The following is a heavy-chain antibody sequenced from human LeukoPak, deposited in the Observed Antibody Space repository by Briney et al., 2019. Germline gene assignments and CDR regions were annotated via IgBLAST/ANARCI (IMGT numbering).Heavy chain of an antibody. V-gene: IGHV3-15*01. Sequence: GGSLRLSCAPSRFTFTNACMSWVRDAPEEGLEGVGRIKTKTEGGATDCAAPVKGTFTGSRDDSKNTLYLQMNRLKTEDTAVYYCTTHRRRDCTTAGCQFDYWGQGNLVTVSS. CDR2: IKTKTEGGAT. CDR3: TTHRRRDCTTAGCQFDY. D-gene: IGHD1-1*01. CDR1: RFTFTNAC. J-gene: IGHJ4*02.